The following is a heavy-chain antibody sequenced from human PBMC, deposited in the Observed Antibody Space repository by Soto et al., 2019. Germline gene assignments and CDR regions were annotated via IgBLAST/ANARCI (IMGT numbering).Heavy chain of an antibody. Sequence: SETLSLTCTVSGGSISSGGYYWSWIRQHPGKGLEWIGYIYYSGSTYYNPSLKSRVTISVDTSKNQFSLKLSSVTAADTAVYYCARAAIVVVPAGPNWFDPWGQGTLVTVSS. V-gene: IGHV4-31*03. CDR2: IYYSGST. D-gene: IGHD2-2*01. J-gene: IGHJ5*02. CDR1: GGSISSGGYY. CDR3: ARAAIVVVPAGPNWFDP.